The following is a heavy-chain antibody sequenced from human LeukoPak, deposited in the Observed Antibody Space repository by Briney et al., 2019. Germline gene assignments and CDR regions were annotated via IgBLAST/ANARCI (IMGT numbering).Heavy chain of an antibody. CDR3: ARHRSGGSQDDAFDI. CDR1: EFTFSTYW. J-gene: IGHJ3*02. V-gene: IGHV3-7*01. D-gene: IGHD2-15*01. Sequence: GGSLRLSCAASEFTFSTYWMTWVRQAPGKGLEWVADIKQDGSEKYYVDSVKGRFTISRQIAKNSLFLQMNSLRAEDTAVYYCARHRSGGSQDDAFDIWGQGTLVTVSS. CDR2: IKQDGSEK.